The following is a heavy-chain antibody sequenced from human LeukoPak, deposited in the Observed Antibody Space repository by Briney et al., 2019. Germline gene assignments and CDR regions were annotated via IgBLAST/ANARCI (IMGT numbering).Heavy chain of an antibody. CDR3: ARDPRRWGDPGSGYFDY. CDR1: GFTFSSYA. CDR2: ISGSGGST. J-gene: IGHJ4*02. Sequence: GGSLRLSCAASGFTFSSYAMSWVRQAPGKGLEWVSAISGSGGSTYYADSVKGRFTISRDNSKNTLYLQMNSLRAEDTAVYYCARDPRRWGDPGSGYFDYWGQGTLVTVSS. V-gene: IGHV3-23*01. D-gene: IGHD2-15*01.